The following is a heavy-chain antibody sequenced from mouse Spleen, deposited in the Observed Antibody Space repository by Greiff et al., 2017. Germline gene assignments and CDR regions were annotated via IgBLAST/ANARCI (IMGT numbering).Heavy chain of an antibody. V-gene: IGHV1-69*01. CDR2: IDPSDSYT. Sequence: QVQLKQPGAELVMPGASVKLSCKASGYTFTSYWMHWVKQRPGQGLEWIGEIDPSDSYTNYNQKFKGKATLTVDKSSSTAYMQLSSLTSEDSAVYYCARSRTGSTGYFDVWGAGTTVTVSS. J-gene: IGHJ1*01. CDR3: ARSRTGSTGYFDV. CDR1: GYTFTSYW. D-gene: IGHD2-1*01.